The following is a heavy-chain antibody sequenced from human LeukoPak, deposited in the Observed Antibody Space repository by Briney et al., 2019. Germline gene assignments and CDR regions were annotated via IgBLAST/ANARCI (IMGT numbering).Heavy chain of an antibody. CDR1: GFTVSSSY. CDR3: AKEVTYSSSCYFDY. Sequence: GGSLRLSCAASGFTVSSSYMSWVRQAPGKGLEWVSVIYSGGSTYYADSVKGRFTISRDNSKNTLYLQMNSLRAEDTAVYYCAKEVTYSSSCYFDYWGQGTLVTVSS. J-gene: IGHJ4*02. D-gene: IGHD6-13*01. V-gene: IGHV3-53*01. CDR2: IYSGGST.